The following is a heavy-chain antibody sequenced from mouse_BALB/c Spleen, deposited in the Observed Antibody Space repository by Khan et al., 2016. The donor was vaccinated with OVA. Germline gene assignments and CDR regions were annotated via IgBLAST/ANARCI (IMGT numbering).Heavy chain of an antibody. D-gene: IGHD3-3*01. CDR1: GFSFTTYY. V-gene: IGHV1-34*01. Sequence: VQLQQSGPELMKPGASVKISCKASGFSFTTYYMHWVKQSHGKRLEWVGYIDPFNGGNDYNQKFKGKATLTVDKSSSTAYRHLSSRTSEDSAVYYCARGTFDYWGQGTLVTVSA. J-gene: IGHJ3*01. CDR3: ARGTFDY. CDR2: IDPFNGGN.